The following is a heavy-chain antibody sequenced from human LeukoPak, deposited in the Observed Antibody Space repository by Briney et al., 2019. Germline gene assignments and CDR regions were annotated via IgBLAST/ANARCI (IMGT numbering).Heavy chain of an antibody. Sequence: SETLSLTCIVSGGSISSYYWSWIRQSAGKGLEWIGRIYTTGSTNYNPSLKSRVTMSVDTSKNRFSLNLTSVTAADTAVYYCARDRTYGGNSGFYYLGQGTLVNGS. V-gene: IGHV4-4*07. CDR3: ARDRTYGGNSGFYY. D-gene: IGHD2-21*01. J-gene: IGHJ4*02. CDR2: IYTTGST. CDR1: GGSISSYY.